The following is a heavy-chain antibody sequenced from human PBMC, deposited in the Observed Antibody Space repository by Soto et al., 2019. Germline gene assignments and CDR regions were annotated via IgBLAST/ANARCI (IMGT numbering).Heavy chain of an antibody. CDR1: GFTVSSSY. CDR3: AREVGGVYCSGGSCYGRYFHY. J-gene: IGHJ4*02. D-gene: IGHD2-15*01. Sequence: EVQLVETGGGLIQPGGSLRVSCAASGFTVSSSYMSWVRQAPGKGLEWVSIIYSDGSTYNADSVKGRFTVSRDSSKNTLYLHMNSLRAEDTAVYFCAREVGGVYCSGGSCYGRYFHYWGQGTLVTVSA. V-gene: IGHV3-53*02. CDR2: IYSDGST.